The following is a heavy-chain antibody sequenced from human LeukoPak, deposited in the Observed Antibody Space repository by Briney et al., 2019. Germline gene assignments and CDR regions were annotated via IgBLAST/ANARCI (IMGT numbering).Heavy chain of an antibody. CDR3: ARERRQYSSGWYDFDY. CDR1: GYTFTGYY. Sequence: GASVKVSCKASGYTFTGYYMHWVRQAPGQGLEWMGWINPNSGGTNYAQKFQGRVTMTRDTSISTAYMELSRLRSDDTAVYYCARERRQYSSGWYDFDYWGQGTLVTVSS. CDR2: INPNSGGT. J-gene: IGHJ4*02. D-gene: IGHD6-19*01. V-gene: IGHV1-2*02.